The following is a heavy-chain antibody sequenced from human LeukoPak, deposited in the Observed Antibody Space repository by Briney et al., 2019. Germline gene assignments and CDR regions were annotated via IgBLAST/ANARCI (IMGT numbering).Heavy chain of an antibody. CDR1: GFTFSSYG. V-gene: IGHV3-30*02. D-gene: IGHD6-6*01. CDR2: IRYDGSNK. J-gene: IGHJ4*02. Sequence: GGSLRLSCAASGFTFSSYGMHWVRQAPGKGLEWVAFIRYDGSNKYYADSVKGRFTISRDNAKNFLQMNSLRVEDTAVYYCARIGYSSSSLDYWGQGTLVTVSS. CDR3: ARIGYSSSSLDY.